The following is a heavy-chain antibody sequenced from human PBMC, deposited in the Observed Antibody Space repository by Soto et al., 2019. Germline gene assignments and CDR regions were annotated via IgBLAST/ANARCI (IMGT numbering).Heavy chain of an antibody. CDR3: ARRPRIAAAGTGWFDP. D-gene: IGHD6-13*01. V-gene: IGHV4-39*01. J-gene: IGHJ5*02. CDR2: IYYSGST. CDR1: GGSISSSSYY. Sequence: SETLSLTCTVSGGSISSSSYYWGWIRQPPGKGLEWIGSIYYSGSTYYNPSLKSRVTISVDTSKNQFSLKLSSVTAADTAVYYCARRPRIAAAGTGWFDPWGQGTLVTVSS.